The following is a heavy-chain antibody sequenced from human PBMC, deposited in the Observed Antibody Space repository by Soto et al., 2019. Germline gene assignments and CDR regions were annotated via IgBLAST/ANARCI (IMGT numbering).Heavy chain of an antibody. CDR3: AGVRGGDYYYYGMDV. J-gene: IGHJ6*02. Sequence: PSETLSLTCAVYGGSFSGYYWSWIRQPPGKGLEWIGEINHSGSTNYNPSLKSRVTISVDTSKNQFSLKLSSVTAADTAVYYCAGVRGGDYYYYGMDVWGQGTTVTVSS. V-gene: IGHV4-34*01. CDR1: GGSFSGYY. D-gene: IGHD3-10*01. CDR2: INHSGST.